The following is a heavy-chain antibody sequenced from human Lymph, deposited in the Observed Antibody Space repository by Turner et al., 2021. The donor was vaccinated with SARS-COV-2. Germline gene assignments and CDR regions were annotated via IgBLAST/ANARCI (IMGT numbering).Heavy chain of an antibody. CDR3: SGQGNELGIQL. CDR2: ISDSGST. CDR1: GGSFSSYY. Sequence: QVQLQESGLGLVKPAETLCLPGTVSGGSFSSYYRSWIRQPPGKGLEWIGYISDSGSTNYDPAPKNRVTISVDTSKNQFSLKLSSVTAADTAVYYWSGQGNELGIQLWGQGTLVTVSS. J-gene: IGHJ4*02. V-gene: IGHV4-59*08. D-gene: IGHD5-18*01.